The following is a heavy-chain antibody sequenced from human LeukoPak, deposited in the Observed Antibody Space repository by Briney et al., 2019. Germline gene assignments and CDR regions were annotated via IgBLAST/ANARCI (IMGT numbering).Heavy chain of an antibody. CDR2: ISGSGGTT. D-gene: IGHD6-19*01. J-gene: IGHJ5*02. Sequence: GGSLRLSCAASGFTFDTYVMSWVRQAPGKGLEWVSGISGSGGTTDYADSVKGRFAISRDNPKNTLYPQMNSLRDEDTAVYYCATSRGTAMAGWIDPWGQGTLVTVSS. V-gene: IGHV3-23*01. CDR1: GFTFDTYV. CDR3: ATSRGTAMAGWIDP.